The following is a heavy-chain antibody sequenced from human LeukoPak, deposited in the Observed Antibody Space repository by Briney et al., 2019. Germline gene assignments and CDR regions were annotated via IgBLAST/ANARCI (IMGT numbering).Heavy chain of an antibody. CDR1: GGSISSGSYY. Sequence: SETLSLTCTVSGGSISSGSYYWSWIRQPAGKGLEWIGRIYTSGSTNYNPSLKSRVTISVDTSKNQFSLELSSVTAADTAVYYCAREKGDGYNSPYYFDYWGQGTLVTVSS. V-gene: IGHV4-61*02. D-gene: IGHD5-24*01. J-gene: IGHJ4*02. CDR3: AREKGDGYNSPYYFDY. CDR2: IYTSGST.